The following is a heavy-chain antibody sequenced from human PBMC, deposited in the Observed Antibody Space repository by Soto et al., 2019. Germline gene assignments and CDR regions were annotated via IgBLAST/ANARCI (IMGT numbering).Heavy chain of an antibody. J-gene: IGHJ6*02. V-gene: IGHV1-2*02. CDR2: INPNSSET. CDR3: ARALTRFMDWRPENSYFGMDV. D-gene: IGHD3-3*01. Sequence: QVQLVQSGAEVKKPVASVKVSCKPSGHSFSAYYMHWVRQAPGQGLEWMGWINPNSSETKYAQKFQGRVTMTSDRSVKTVYMELSSQRPDDTDVYDCARALTRFMDWRPENSYFGMDVWGQGTTLTFSS. CDR1: GHSFSAYY.